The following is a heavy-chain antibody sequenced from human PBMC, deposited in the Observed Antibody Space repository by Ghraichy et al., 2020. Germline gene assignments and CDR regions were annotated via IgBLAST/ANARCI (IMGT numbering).Heavy chain of an antibody. CDR2: IYHSGST. V-gene: IGHV4-30-2*01. D-gene: IGHD2-15*01. CDR1: GGSISSGGYS. Sequence: SETLSLTCAVSGGSISSGGYSWSWIRQPPGKGLEWIGYIYHSGSTYYNPSLKSRVTISVDRSKNQFSLKLSSVTAADTAVYYCARDTAYCSGGSCYLGYYGMDVWGQGTTVTVSS. CDR3: ARDTAYCSGGSCYLGYYGMDV. J-gene: IGHJ6*02.